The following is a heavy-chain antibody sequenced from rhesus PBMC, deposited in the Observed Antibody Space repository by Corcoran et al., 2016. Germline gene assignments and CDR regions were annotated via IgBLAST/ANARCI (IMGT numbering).Heavy chain of an antibody. CDR3: ARDHCSGIYCYTWYFDI. J-gene: IGHJ2*01. V-gene: IGHV4S12*01. Sequence: QVQLQESGPGVVKPSETLSLTCAVSGGTISSGYYYWSWIRQPPGKGLEWIGGIYSNSETTNYPPSLKSRVTISKDTSKNQFSLKLSSVTATDTAVYYCARDHCSGIYCYTWYFDIWGPGTPITISS. CDR2: IYSNSETT. D-gene: IGHD2-27*01. CDR1: GGTISSGYYY.